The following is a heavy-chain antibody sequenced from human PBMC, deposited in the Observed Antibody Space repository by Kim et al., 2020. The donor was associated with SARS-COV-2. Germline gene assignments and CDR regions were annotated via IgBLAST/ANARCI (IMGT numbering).Heavy chain of an antibody. D-gene: IGHD2-15*01. CDR3: ASVGGYCDRKNNCYMGWGGFDY. Sequence: SVKVSCKASRGTFSRYAISWVRQAPGQGLEWMGGVIPVFGTSTYAPKFQGRVVITVDESTTTAFMEMSSLRSEDTAVYYCASVGGYCDRKNNCYMGWGGFDYGGQGTLVTVSS. J-gene: IGHJ4*02. CDR2: VIPVFGTS. V-gene: IGHV1-69*13. CDR1: RGTFSRYA.